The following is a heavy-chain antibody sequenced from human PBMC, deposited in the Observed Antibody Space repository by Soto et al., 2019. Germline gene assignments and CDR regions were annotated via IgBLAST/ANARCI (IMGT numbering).Heavy chain of an antibody. J-gene: IGHJ4*02. CDR2: IYYSGST. CDR1: GCSISSGGYS. D-gene: IGHD3-9*01. V-gene: IGHV4-31*11. CDR3: ARLTDVLRYSSTIFDY. Sequence: PSETLSLTCAVSGCSISSGGYSWSWIRQPPGKGLEWIGYIYYSGSTYYNPSLKSRVAISVDTSKNQFSLKLSSVTAADTAVYYCARLTDVLRYSSTIFDYWGQGTLVTVSS.